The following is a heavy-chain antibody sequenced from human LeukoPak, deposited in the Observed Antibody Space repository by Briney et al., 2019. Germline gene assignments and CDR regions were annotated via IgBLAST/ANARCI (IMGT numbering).Heavy chain of an antibody. CDR2: INTDGSST. D-gene: IGHD3-3*01. Sequence: GGSLRLSCAASGFTLSSYWMHWVRQAPGKGLVWVSRINTDGSSTSYADSVKGRFTISRDNAKNTLYLQMNSLRAEDTAVYYCARADTSYYDFWSGYSYFYWGQGTLVTVSS. J-gene: IGHJ4*02. CDR3: ARADTSYYDFWSGYSYFY. V-gene: IGHV3-74*01. CDR1: GFTLSSYW.